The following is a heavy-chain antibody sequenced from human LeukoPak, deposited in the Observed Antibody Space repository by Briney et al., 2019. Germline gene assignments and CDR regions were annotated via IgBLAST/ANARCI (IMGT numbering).Heavy chain of an antibody. V-gene: IGHV1-18*01. CDR3: ARDIGFHYDISMDY. Sequence: ASVKVSCKASGYTFTSYGISWVPQAPGQGLEWMGWISAYNGNTNYAQKLQGRVTMTTDTSTSTAYMELRSLRSDDTAVYYCARDIGFHYDISMDYWGQGTLVTVSS. D-gene: IGHD3-22*01. CDR2: ISAYNGNT. CDR1: GYTFTSYG. J-gene: IGHJ4*02.